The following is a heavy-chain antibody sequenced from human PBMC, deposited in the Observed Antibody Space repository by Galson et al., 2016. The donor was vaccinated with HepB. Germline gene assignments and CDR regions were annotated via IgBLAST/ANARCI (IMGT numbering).Heavy chain of an antibody. CDR1: GFTFSRYS. D-gene: IGHD1/OR15-1a*01. V-gene: IGHV3-74*01. Sequence: SLRLSCAASGFTFSRYSMHWVRQVPGQGLVWVSQINDDGSLTFYADSVKGRFTISRDNAQKTLYLQMNSLRAEDTAVYYCARGTMPSPGIDSRGQGTLVTVSS. J-gene: IGHJ4*02. CDR3: ARGTMPSPGIDS. CDR2: INDDGSLT.